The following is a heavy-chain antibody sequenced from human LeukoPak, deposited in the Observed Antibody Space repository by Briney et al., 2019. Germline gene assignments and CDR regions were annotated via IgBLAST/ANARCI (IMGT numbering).Heavy chain of an antibody. V-gene: IGHV1-2*06. J-gene: IGHJ4*02. CDR2: INPNSGGS. D-gene: IGHD7-27*01. CDR1: GYTFIDYY. CDR3: ARDLPSTSNWELDY. Sequence: VASVKVSCKASGYTFIDYYIQWVRQAPGQGLEWMGRINPNSGGSNYAQNFQGRVTMTRDTSISTAYMELSRLRSDDTAVYYCARDLPSTSNWELDYWGQGTLVTVSS.